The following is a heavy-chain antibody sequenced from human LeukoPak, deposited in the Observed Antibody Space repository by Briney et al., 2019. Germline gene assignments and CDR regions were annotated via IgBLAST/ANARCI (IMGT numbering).Heavy chain of an antibody. Sequence: KTSETLSLTCAVYVGSFSGYYWSWIRQPPGEGLEWIGEINHSGSTNYNSSLKSRVTISVDTSKNQFSLKLSSVTAADTAVYYCARGYYGSGSHCCHMDVWGKGTTITVS. D-gene: IGHD3-10*01. CDR3: ARGYYGSGSHCCHMDV. CDR2: INHSGST. J-gene: IGHJ6*03. V-gene: IGHV4-34*01. CDR1: VGSFSGYY.